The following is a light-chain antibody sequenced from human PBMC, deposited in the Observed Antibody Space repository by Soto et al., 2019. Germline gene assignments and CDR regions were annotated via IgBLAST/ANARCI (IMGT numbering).Light chain of an antibody. J-gene: IGKJ1*01. V-gene: IGKV1-39*01. CDR3: QQSYSAPWT. CDR1: QSISTY. CDR2: DAS. Sequence: DIQMTQSPSSLAASVGARVTITCRASQSISTYLNWYQQKPGKAPKVLIFDASRLQSGVASRFSGSGSGTDFTLTISSLQPEDSAPYSCQQSYSAPWTFGQGTKVQV.